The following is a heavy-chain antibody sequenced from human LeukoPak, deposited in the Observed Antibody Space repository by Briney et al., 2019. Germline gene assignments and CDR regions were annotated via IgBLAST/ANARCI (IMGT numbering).Heavy chain of an antibody. CDR1: GGSFSGYY. J-gene: IGHJ6*02. V-gene: IGHV4-34*01. Sequence: SETLSLTCAVYGGSFSGYYWSWLRQPPGKGLEWIGEINHSGSTNYNPSLKSRVTISVDTSKNQFSLKLSSVTAADTAVYYCARGDYGDSTLYYYGMDVWGQGTTVTVSS. CDR3: ARGDYGDSTLYYYGMDV. D-gene: IGHD4-17*01. CDR2: INHSGST.